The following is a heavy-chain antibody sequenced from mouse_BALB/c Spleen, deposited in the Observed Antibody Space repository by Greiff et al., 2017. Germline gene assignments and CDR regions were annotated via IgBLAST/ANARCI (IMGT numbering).Heavy chain of an antibody. CDR3: ARWGSTMITTDAMDY. V-gene: IGHV14-3*02. D-gene: IGHD2-4*01. CDR1: GFNIKDTY. Sequence: VQLKQSGAELVKPGASVKLSCTASGFNIKDTYMHWVKQRPEQGLEWIGRIDPANGNTKYDPKFQGKATITADTSSNTAYLQLSSLTSEDTAVYYCARWGSTMITTDAMDYWGQGTSVTVSS. J-gene: IGHJ4*01. CDR2: IDPANGNT.